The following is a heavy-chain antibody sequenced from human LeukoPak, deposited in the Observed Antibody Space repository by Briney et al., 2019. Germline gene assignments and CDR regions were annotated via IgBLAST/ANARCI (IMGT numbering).Heavy chain of an antibody. J-gene: IGHJ4*02. CDR2: IWYDGSNK. CDR1: GFTSSSYG. V-gene: IGHV3-33*01. D-gene: IGHD3-10*01. Sequence: GGSLRLSCAAFGFTSSSYGMHWVRQAPGKGLEWVAVIWYDGSNKYYADSVKGRFTISRDNSKNTLYLQMNSLRAEDTAVYYCARDRYYGSGSYADYWGQGTLVTVSS. CDR3: ARDRYYGSGSYADY.